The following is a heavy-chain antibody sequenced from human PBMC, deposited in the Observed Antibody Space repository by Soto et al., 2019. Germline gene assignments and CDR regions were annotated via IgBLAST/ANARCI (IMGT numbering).Heavy chain of an antibody. CDR2: LYNDERT. Sequence: PSETLSLTCTVSGDSVSNHYWNWIRQPAGQGLEWLGRLYNDERTNYNPSLKSRLTMSMDTSKNQFSLKLTSVTAADSAVYFCGREPLAHSYFDFWGQGILVTVFS. CDR3: GREPLAHSYFDF. CDR1: GDSVSNHY. V-gene: IGHV4-4*07. J-gene: IGHJ4*02.